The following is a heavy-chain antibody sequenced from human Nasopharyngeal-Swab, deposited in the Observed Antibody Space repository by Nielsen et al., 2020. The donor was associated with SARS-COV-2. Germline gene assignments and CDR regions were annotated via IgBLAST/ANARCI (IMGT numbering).Heavy chain of an antibody. J-gene: IGHJ5*02. CDR3: ARRAARDGYNYEVDP. V-gene: IGHV5-51*01. CDR1: GYSFVNHW. CDR2: VYPGNSEI. D-gene: IGHD5-24*01. Sequence: GESLKISCMASGYSFVNHWIGWVRQKPGKGLEWMGMVYPGNSEIAYSPSFQGQVTISADKSINTAYLQWSSLRASDTAIYFCARRAARDGYNYEVDPWGQGTPVTVSS.